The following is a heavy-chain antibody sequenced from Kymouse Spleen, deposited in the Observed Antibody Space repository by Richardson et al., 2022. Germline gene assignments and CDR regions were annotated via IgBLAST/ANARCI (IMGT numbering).Heavy chain of an antibody. V-gene: IGHV4-39*01. D-gene: IGHD4-11,IGHD4-11*01. CDR3: ARRLQSGNWFDP. CDR2: IYYSGST. J-gene: IGHJ5*02. Sequence: QLQLQESGPGLVKPSETLSLTCTVSGGSISSSSYYWGWIRQPPGKGLEWIGSIYYSGSTYYNPSLKSRVTISVDTSKNQFSLKLSSVTAADTAVYYCARRLQSGNWFDPWGQGTLVTVSS. CDR1: GGSISSSSYY.